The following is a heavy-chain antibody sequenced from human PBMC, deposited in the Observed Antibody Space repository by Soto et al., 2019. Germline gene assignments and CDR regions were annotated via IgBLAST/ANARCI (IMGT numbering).Heavy chain of an antibody. Sequence: SETLSLTCAVYGGSFSGYYWSWIRQPPGKGLEWIGEINHSGSTNYNPSLKSRVTISVDTSKNQFSLKLSSVTAADMAVYYCAKAKWFGENLDYYAMDVWGQGTTVT. J-gene: IGHJ6*02. CDR3: AKAKWFGENLDYYAMDV. CDR1: GGSFSGYY. V-gene: IGHV4-34*01. D-gene: IGHD3-10*01. CDR2: INHSGST.